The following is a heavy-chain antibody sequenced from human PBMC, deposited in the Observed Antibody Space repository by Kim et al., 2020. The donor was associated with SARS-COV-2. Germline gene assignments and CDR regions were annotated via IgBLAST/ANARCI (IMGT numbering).Heavy chain of an antibody. D-gene: IGHD4-4*01. V-gene: IGHV3-23*01. CDR2: ISESGETT. Sequence: GGSLRLSCAASGFSFSSYAMNWVRQAPGKGLEWVSSISESGETTDYADSVKGRFTISSDNSKNTLFLQVNSLRAEDTAAYYCARQYDQLWGQGTLVTVPS. CDR3: ARQYDQL. CDR1: GFSFSSYA. J-gene: IGHJ1*01.